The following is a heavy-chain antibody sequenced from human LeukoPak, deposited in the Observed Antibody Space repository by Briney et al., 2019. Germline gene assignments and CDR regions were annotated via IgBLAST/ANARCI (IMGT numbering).Heavy chain of an antibody. J-gene: IGHJ4*02. D-gene: IGHD6-6*01. CDR2: ISSSSSYI. CDR3: TRDEDFYSSSSDY. V-gene: IGHV3-21*01. Sequence: GGSLRLSCAASGFTFSRYNMNWVRQAPGKGLEWVSSISSSSSYIYYADSVKGRFTISRDNAKNSLYLQMNSLRAEDTAVYYCTRDEDFYSSSSDYWGQGTLVTVSS. CDR1: GFTFSRYN.